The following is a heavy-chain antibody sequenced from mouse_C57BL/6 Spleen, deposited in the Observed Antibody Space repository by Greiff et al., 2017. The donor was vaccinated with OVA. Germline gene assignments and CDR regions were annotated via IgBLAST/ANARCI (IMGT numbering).Heavy chain of an antibody. V-gene: IGHV1-50*01. CDR3: ARSYYGNAMDY. Sequence: QVQLQQPGAELVKPGASVKLSCKASGYTFTSYWMQWVKQRPGQGLEWIGEIDPSDSYTNYNQKFKGKATLTVDTSSSTAYMQLSSLTSEDSAVYYCARSYYGNAMDYWGQGTSVTVSS. J-gene: IGHJ4*01. CDR1: GYTFTSYW. D-gene: IGHD2-10*01. CDR2: IDPSDSYT.